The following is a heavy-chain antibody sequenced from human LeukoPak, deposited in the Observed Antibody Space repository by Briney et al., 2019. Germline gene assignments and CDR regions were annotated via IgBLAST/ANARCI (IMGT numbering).Heavy chain of an antibody. Sequence: ASVKVSCKASGGTLISYAMSGVGQAPGKGVEGMGGIITICGIANYAQKFRGRVTITADKSTSTAYMELSSLRSEHTAVYYCARDDSSSWYGNCFDPWGQGTLVTVSS. V-gene: IGHV1-69*10. J-gene: IGHJ5*02. D-gene: IGHD6-13*01. CDR3: ARDDSSSWYGNCFDP. CDR2: IITICGIA. CDR1: GGTLISYA.